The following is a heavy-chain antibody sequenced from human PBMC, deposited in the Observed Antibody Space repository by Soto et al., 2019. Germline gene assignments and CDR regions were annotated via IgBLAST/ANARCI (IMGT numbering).Heavy chain of an antibody. J-gene: IGHJ3*02. Sequence: EVQLVESGGALVQPGGSLRLSFAASGFTFSSYWMHWVRQAPGKGLVWVSHINNDGSSTSYADSVKGRFTISRDDAKNTLSLQMNSLTAEDTAVYYGARLRMAGDFDIWGQGTMVTVSS. D-gene: IGHD6-19*01. CDR2: INNDGSST. V-gene: IGHV3-74*01. CDR1: GFTFSSYW. CDR3: ARLRMAGDFDI.